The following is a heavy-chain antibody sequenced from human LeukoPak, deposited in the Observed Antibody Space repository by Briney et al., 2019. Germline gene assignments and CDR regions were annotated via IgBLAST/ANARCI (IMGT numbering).Heavy chain of an antibody. D-gene: IGHD6-13*01. V-gene: IGHV6-1*01. CDR3: ARDPGIAAAGRRGDFDY. Sequence: SQTLSLTCAISGDSVSSNSAALNSTRQSPSRGLEWLGRTYYRSKWYNGYPVCVKSRITSNPDTSKNQFSLQLNSVTPEDTAVYYCARDPGIAAAGRRGDFDYWGQGTLVTVSS. CDR1: GDSVSSNSAA. CDR2: TYYRSKWYN. J-gene: IGHJ4*02.